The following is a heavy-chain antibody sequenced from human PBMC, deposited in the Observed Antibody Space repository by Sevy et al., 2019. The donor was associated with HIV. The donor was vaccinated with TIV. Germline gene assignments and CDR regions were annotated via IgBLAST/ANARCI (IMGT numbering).Heavy chain of an antibody. Sequence: GGSLRLSCAASGFTFSSFAMGWVRQAPGKGLDWISVISGTGDYKYYADSVKGRFTISRDNSRNTLFLQMNSLRADDTALFYCAKKMGGGSGMAFLVDYWGQGTLVTVSS. CDR1: GFTFSSFA. D-gene: IGHD5-18*01. CDR2: ISGTGDYK. J-gene: IGHJ4*01. V-gene: IGHV3-23*01. CDR3: AKKMGGGSGMAFLVDY.